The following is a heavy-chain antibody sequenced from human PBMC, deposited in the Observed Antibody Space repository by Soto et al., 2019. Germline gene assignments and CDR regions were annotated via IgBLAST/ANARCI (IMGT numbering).Heavy chain of an antibody. CDR2: IKSQNDGGTT. CDR1: GFTFSSAW. V-gene: IGHV3-15*07. CDR3: TADLPAFIPQVDS. D-gene: IGHD3-3*02. Sequence: EVHLVESGGGLIKPGGSLRLSCAASGFTFSSAWFNWVRQAPGKGLEWVGRIKSQNDGGTTDYAAPVRDRFTISKDDSKNTLYLRMNSLKTEDTGVYFCTADLPAFIPQVDSWGQGTLVTVSS. J-gene: IGHJ4*02.